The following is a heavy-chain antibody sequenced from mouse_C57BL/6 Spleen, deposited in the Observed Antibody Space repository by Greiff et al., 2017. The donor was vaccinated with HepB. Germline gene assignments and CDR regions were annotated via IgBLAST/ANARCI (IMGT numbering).Heavy chain of an antibody. V-gene: IGHV1-15*01. J-gene: IGHJ2*01. CDR1: GYTFTDYE. Sequence: QVQLQQSGAELVRPGASVTLSCKASGYTFTDYEMHWVKQTPVHGLEWIGAIDPETGGTAYNQKFKGKAILTADKSSSTAYMELRSLTSEDSAVYYCTGRRGDFDYWGQGTTLTVSS. CDR3: TGRRGDFDY. CDR2: IDPETGGT.